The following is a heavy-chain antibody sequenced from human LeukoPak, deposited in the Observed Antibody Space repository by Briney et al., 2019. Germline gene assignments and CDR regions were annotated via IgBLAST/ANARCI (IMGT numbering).Heavy chain of an antibody. D-gene: IGHD1-1*01. CDR1: GGSFSSSSYY. CDR3: ASLKNVDFFDY. Sequence: TETLSLTCTVSGGSFSSSSYYWGWIRQPPGKGLEWIGSIYYSGSTYYNPSLKSRVTISVDTSKNQFSLKLSSVTATDTAVYYCASLKNVDFFDYWGQGTLVTVSS. V-gene: IGHV4-39*01. J-gene: IGHJ4*02. CDR2: IYYSGST.